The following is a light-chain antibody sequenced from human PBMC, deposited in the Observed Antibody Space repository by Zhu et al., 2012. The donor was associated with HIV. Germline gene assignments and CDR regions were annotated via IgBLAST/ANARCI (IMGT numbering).Light chain of an antibody. Sequence: ETVMTQSPATLSVSPGERVTLSCGASQSVYSNMAWYQQRPGQPPSLLIYGASARAAGIPARFSGSGSGTEFTLTISSLQPEDFATYYCQQYSSHYTFGQGTKLEIK. J-gene: IGKJ2*01. CDR2: GAS. V-gene: IGKV3-15*01. CDR3: QQYSSHYT. CDR1: QSVYSN.